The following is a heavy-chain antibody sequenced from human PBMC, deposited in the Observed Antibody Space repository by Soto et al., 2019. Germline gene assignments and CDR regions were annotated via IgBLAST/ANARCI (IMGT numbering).Heavy chain of an antibody. CDR3: AKDRRAGGNSAFYFDF. D-gene: IGHD3-16*01. J-gene: IGHJ5*01. CDR2: ISATGGGT. CDR1: GFSFSVYG. Sequence: GGSLRLSCETSGFSFSVYGMHWVRQAPGKGLEWVSLISATGGGTYYADSVKGRFTISRDNSDNTLYLQVHSLRAEDTAVYYCAKDRRAGGNSAFYFDFWGQGAQVTVS. V-gene: IGHV3-23*01.